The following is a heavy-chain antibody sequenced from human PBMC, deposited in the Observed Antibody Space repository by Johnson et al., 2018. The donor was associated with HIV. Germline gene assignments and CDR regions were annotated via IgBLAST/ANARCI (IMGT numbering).Heavy chain of an antibody. Sequence: QVQLVESGGGVVQPGRSLRLSCAASGFTFISYDTQWVRQAPGKGLEWVAVISNDGSNKYYADSVKGRFTISRDNSKNTLYLQMNSLRAEDTAMYFCARGGPFHAFDIWGHGTTVTVSS. J-gene: IGHJ3*02. CDR2: ISNDGSNK. D-gene: IGHD2-21*01. CDR1: GFTFISYD. V-gene: IGHV3-30-3*01. CDR3: ARGGPFHAFDI.